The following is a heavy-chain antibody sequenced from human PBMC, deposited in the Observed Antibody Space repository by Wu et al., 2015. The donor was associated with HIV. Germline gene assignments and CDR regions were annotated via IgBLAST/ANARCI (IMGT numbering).Heavy chain of an antibody. D-gene: IGHD5-18*01. J-gene: IGHJ4*02. Sequence: QVQLAQSGAEVKKPGSSVRVSCKASGGTFSSYTFNWVRQAPGQGLEWMGRIIPISGTTDYAQKFQGRITITADESTRTTYMELSSLRYEDTAVYFCAGGGGRTSMDPFDYWGQGTLVTVSS. CDR2: IIPISGTT. CDR3: AGGGGRTSMDPFDY. CDR1: GGTFSSYT. V-gene: IGHV1-69*15.